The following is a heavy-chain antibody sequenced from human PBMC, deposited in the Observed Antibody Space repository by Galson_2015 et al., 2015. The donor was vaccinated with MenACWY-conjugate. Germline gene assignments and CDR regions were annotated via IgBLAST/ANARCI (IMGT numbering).Heavy chain of an antibody. CDR2: ISTSGST. CDR3: AKDYYDSNGYYSHYYYYGMDV. CDR1: GFVFSGYA. V-gene: IGHV3-23*01. D-gene: IGHD3-22*01. J-gene: IGHJ6*02. Sequence: SLRLSCAASGFVFSGYAMSWVRQAPGKGLEWVSAISTSGSTYYADSVKGRFSISIDNSKNTLYLQMNSQRAEDTAVYYCAKDYYDSNGYYSHYYYYGMDVWGQGTTVTVSS.